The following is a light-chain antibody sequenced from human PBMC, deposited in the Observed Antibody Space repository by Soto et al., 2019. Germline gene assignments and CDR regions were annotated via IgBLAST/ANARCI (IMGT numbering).Light chain of an antibody. V-gene: IGLV2-14*03. J-gene: IGLJ1*01. Sequence: QCVLTQPASVSGAPVHASTISCTGTSSDVGGYNYVSWYQHHPGKAPKLIIYDVSNRPSGVSNPISGSKSGNTASLTISGLQPEDEADYYCSSYTTSNTRQIVFGTGTKVTVL. CDR1: SSDVGGYNY. CDR3: SSYTTSNTRQIV. CDR2: DVS.